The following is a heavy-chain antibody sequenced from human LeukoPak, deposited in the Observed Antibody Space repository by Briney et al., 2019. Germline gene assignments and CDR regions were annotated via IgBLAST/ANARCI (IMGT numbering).Heavy chain of an antibody. CDR1: GGSISSYY. Sequence: SETLSLTCIVSGGSISSYYWSWIRQPPGRGLEWIGYIYYSGITNYNPSLKSRVTMSVDTSKNQFSLRLSSVTAADTAVYYCARLRGAIFGVVISDAFDIWGQGTMVTVSS. D-gene: IGHD3-3*01. CDR3: ARLRGAIFGVVISDAFDI. V-gene: IGHV4-59*08. CDR2: IYYSGIT. J-gene: IGHJ3*02.